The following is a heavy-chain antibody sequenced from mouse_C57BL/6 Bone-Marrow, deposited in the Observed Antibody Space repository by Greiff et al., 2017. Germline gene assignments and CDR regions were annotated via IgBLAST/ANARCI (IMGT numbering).Heavy chain of an antibody. V-gene: IGHV7-1*01. CDR1: GFTFSDFY. CDR3: ARDAWGEGAMDY. Sequence: EVKLVDSGGGLVQSGRSLRLSCATSGFTFSDFYMEWVRQAPGKGLEWIAASRNKANDYTTEYSASVKGRFIVSRDTSQSILYLQMNALRAEDTAIYYCARDAWGEGAMDYWGQGTSVTVSS. J-gene: IGHJ4*01. CDR2: SRNKANDYTT. D-gene: IGHD2-13*01.